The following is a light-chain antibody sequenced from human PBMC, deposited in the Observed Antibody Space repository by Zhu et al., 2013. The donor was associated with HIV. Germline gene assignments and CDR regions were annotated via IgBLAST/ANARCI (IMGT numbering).Light chain of an antibody. V-gene: IGKV1-12*01. Sequence: DIQMTQSPSSVSASVGDTVTITCRASQDISGWLSWYQQKPGQAPKLLIYVASILQSGVPLRFSGGASGTGFTLTISSLQPEDFATYFCLQGHSFPWTFGQGTKV. CDR3: LQGHSFPWT. J-gene: IGKJ1*01. CDR1: QDISGW. CDR2: VAS.